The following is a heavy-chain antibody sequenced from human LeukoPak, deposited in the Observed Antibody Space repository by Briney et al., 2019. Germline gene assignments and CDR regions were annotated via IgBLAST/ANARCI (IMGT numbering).Heavy chain of an antibody. Sequence: PGGPLRLSRAASGFGFSYYEMHWVRQAPGKGPEWVSYISESGDTQQYAASVKGRFTISRDNAKNSLYLQMNSLRAEDTAVYYCARDAGYSSGWHDYWGQGTLVTVSS. CDR1: GFGFSYYE. V-gene: IGHV3-48*03. CDR2: ISESGDTQ. D-gene: IGHD6-19*01. J-gene: IGHJ4*02. CDR3: ARDAGYSSGWHDY.